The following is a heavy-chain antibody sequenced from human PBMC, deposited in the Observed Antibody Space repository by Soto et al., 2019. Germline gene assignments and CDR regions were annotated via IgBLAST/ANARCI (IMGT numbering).Heavy chain of an antibody. CDR1: GGSISSYF. Sequence: SESLSLTCTVSGGSISSYFYIWVRQPPGKGLEWIGSVYYTGTTDYNPSLKSRVTISVDTSKTQFSLNLRSVTAADTAVYYCARDLAAVPRAFDYWGRGTLVTVSS. V-gene: IGHV4-59*01. CDR3: ARDLAAVPRAFDY. D-gene: IGHD6-13*01. CDR2: VYYTGTT. J-gene: IGHJ4*02.